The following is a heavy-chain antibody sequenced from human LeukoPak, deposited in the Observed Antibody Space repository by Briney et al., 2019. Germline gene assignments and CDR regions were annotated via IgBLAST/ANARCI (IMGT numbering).Heavy chain of an antibody. D-gene: IGHD3-10*01. CDR3: AKGRFGWFGELFFDY. J-gene: IGHJ4*02. V-gene: IGHV3-23*01. CDR1: GFSFTSFA. Sequence: PGRSLRPSWAAAGFSFTSFAMSWVRQAPGKGLGWVSAIGGRGGSTYYADSVKGRLTSSRVNWKNTLYQQMSSLRAEDTAVYYCAKGRFGWFGELFFDYWGQGTLVTVSS. CDR2: IGGRGGST.